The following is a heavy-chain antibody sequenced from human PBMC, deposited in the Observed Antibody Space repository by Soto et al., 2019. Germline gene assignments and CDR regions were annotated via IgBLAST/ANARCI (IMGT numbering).Heavy chain of an antibody. CDR1: GFTFSSYA. J-gene: IGHJ6*02. D-gene: IGHD5-18*01. Sequence: QGQLVESGGGVVQPGRSLRLSCAASGFTFSSYAMHWVRQAPGKWLEWVAVISYDGSNKYYADSVKGRFTISRDNSKHTLYLQMNSLRAEDTAVYYCVREIEQLWLLNYGMDVWGQGTTVTVSS. CDR3: VREIEQLWLLNYGMDV. V-gene: IGHV3-30-3*01. CDR2: ISYDGSNK.